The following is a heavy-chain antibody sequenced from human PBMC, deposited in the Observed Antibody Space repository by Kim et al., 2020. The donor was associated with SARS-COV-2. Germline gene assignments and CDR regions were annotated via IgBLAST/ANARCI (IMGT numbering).Heavy chain of an antibody. CDR1: GGSISSYY. CDR3: ARESTSGSYPYYYYYYGMDV. Sequence: SETLSLTCTVSGGSISSYYWSWIRQPAGKGLEWIGRIYTSGSTNYNPSLKSRVTMSVDTSKNQFSLKLSSVTAADTAVYYCARESTSGSYPYYYYYYGMDVWGQGTTVTVSS. D-gene: IGHD3-10*01. CDR2: IYTSGST. V-gene: IGHV4-4*07. J-gene: IGHJ6*02.